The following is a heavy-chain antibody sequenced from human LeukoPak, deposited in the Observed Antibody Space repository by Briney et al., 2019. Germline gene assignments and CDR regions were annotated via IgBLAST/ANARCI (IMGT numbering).Heavy chain of an antibody. D-gene: IGHD3-22*01. V-gene: IGHV1-18*01. CDR2: ISAYNGNT. Sequence: ASVKVSCKASGYTFTNYGISWVRQAPGQGLEWMGWISAYNGNTNYAQKLQDRVTMTTDTSTSTAYMELRSLRSDDTAVYYCARDRISLLRMIVDYWGQGTLVTVSS. CDR1: GYTFTNYG. J-gene: IGHJ4*02. CDR3: ARDRISLLRMIVDY.